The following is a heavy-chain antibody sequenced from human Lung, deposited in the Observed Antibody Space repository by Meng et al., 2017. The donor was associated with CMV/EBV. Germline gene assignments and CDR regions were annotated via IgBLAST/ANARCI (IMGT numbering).Heavy chain of an antibody. Sequence: SETLSLTCTVSGGSLNSGNYYWNWIRQPPGKGLEWIGYIFYSGSPYYNPSLESRVTISVDTSKNQFSLRLTSVTAADTAIYYCARGPSRPHLDYWGQGTLVTVSS. V-gene: IGHV4-30-4*08. D-gene: IGHD2-2*01. CDR2: IFYSGSP. CDR1: GGSLNSGNYY. CDR3: ARGPSRPHLDY. J-gene: IGHJ4*02.